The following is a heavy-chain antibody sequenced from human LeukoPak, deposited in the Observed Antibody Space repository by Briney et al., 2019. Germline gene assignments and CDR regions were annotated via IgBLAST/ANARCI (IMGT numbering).Heavy chain of an antibody. CDR1: GFTFDDYP. J-gene: IGHJ4*02. CDR3: ARVRAVAGYYFDY. V-gene: IGHV3-9*01. CDR2: ISWNSGTL. D-gene: IGHD6-19*01. Sequence: PGASLRLSCAASGFTFDDYPMHWVRQAPGKGLEWVSGISWNSGTLDYADSVKGRFTISRDNAKNSLYLQMNSLRAEDTALYHCARVRAVAGYYFDYWGQGTLVTVSS.